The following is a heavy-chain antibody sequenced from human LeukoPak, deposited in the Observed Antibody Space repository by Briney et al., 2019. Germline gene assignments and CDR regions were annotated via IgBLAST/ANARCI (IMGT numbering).Heavy chain of an antibody. Sequence: ASVKVSCKASGYTLTSHGVSWVRQSPGQGLEWMGYINTHNGNTKYIQKFQGRLTMTTDTSTNTAYMELRGLTSDDTAFYYCARDRGIFTEMDFFDPWGQGTLVTVSS. D-gene: IGHD3-9*01. CDR1: GYTLTSHG. V-gene: IGHV1-18*01. J-gene: IGHJ5*02. CDR2: INTHNGNT. CDR3: ARDRGIFTEMDFFDP.